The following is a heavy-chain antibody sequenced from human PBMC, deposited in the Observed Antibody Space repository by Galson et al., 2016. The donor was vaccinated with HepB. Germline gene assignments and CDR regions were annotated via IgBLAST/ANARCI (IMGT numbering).Heavy chain of an antibody. D-gene: IGHD2-2*01. CDR2: MSYDGINK. V-gene: IGHV3-30*18. J-gene: IGHJ4*02. CDR3: AKDVRYCSYTSRQVCQFEY. Sequence: SLRLSCAASGFTFNSYTMNWVRLAPGKGLEWVAAMSYDGINKYYADSVKGRFTISRDNSKNTLDPEMNSLRPEDTAMYYCAKDVRYCSYTSRQVCQFEYWGQGTLVTVSS. CDR1: GFTFNSYT.